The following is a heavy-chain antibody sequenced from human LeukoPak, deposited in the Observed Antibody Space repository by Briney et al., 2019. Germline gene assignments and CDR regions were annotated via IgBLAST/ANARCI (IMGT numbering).Heavy chain of an antibody. CDR1: GYTFTSYG. Sequence: ASVKLSCKASGYTFTSYGISWVRQAPGQGREWMGWISAYNGNTNYAQKLQGRVTMTTDTFTSTAYMELRSLRSDDTAVYYCARDKDWDSSSWYGLGKINFDPWGQGTLVTVSS. J-gene: IGHJ5*02. CDR3: ARDKDWDSSSWYGLGKINFDP. V-gene: IGHV1-18*01. CDR2: ISAYNGNT. D-gene: IGHD6-13*01.